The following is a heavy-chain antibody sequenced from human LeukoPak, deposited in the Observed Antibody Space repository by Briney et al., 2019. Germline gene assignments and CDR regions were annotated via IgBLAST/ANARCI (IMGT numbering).Heavy chain of an antibody. CDR2: INPNSCGT. Sequence: ASVKVSCKASGYTFTDYYMHWVRQAPGQGLEWMGRINPNSCGTNYAQKVQGRVTMTRDTSISTASMELSSLRSADTAVYYCTRSDYDTSGEFDYWGQGTLVTVSS. CDR1: GYTFTDYY. V-gene: IGHV1-2*06. CDR3: TRSDYDTSGEFDY. J-gene: IGHJ4*02. D-gene: IGHD3-22*01.